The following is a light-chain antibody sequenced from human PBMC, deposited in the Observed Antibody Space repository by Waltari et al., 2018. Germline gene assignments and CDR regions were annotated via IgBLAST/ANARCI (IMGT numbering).Light chain of an antibody. J-gene: IGLJ3*02. CDR3: CSYAGRSTWV. CDR1: SNDHGNYYL. V-gene: IGLV2-23*02. Sequence: QSALTQPASAPGSPGQSITISCPGLSNDHGNYYLVSWYQQHPGKAPKLMIYEVYNRPSGVSNRLSGAKSGNTASLTIFGLQAEDEADYYCCSYAGRSTWVFGGGTKVTVL. CDR2: EVY.